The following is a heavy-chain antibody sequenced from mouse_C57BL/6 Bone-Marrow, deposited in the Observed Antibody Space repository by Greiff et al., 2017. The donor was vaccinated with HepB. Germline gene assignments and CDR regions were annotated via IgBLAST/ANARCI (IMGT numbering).Heavy chain of an antibody. D-gene: IGHD1-1*01. J-gene: IGHJ1*03. V-gene: IGHV6-6*01. CDR3: TRDRVFYYGSSYDWYFDV. CDR2: IRNKANNHAT. Sequence: DVQLQESGGGLVQPGGSMKLSCAASGFTFSDAWMDWVRQSPEKGLEWVAEIRNKANNHATYYAESVKGRFTISRDDSKSSVYLQMNSLRAEDTGIYYCTRDRVFYYGSSYDWYFDVWGTGTTVTVSS. CDR1: GFTFSDAW.